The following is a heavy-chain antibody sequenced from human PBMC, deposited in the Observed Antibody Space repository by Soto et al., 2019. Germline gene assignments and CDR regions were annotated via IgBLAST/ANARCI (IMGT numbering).Heavy chain of an antibody. CDR2: IYTSGST. Sequence: SETLSLTCTDSGGSISSYYWSWIRQPAGKGLEWIGRIYTSGSTNYNPSLKSRVTMSVDTPKNQFSLKLSSVPAQDTAVYYCAGACSSKICYDVFNDWGQVVLVTV. CDR3: AGACSSKICYDVFND. CDR1: GGSISSYY. V-gene: IGHV4-4*07. J-gene: IGHJ1*01. D-gene: IGHD2-2*01.